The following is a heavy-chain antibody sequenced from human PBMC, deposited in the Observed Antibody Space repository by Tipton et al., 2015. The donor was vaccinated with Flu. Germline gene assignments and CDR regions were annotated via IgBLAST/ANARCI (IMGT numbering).Heavy chain of an antibody. CDR3: ARASGSGTYVIFDY. J-gene: IGHJ4*02. Sequence: TLSLTCTVSGGSININYYWGWIRQPPGKGLEWIGRMYHNGPTYYNPSLKSRVTTSIDTSKNQFSLKLDSVTAADTAVYYCARASGSGTYVIFDYWGQGTLVTVSS. CDR2: MYHNGPT. D-gene: IGHD3-10*01. V-gene: IGHV4-39*07. CDR1: GGSININYY.